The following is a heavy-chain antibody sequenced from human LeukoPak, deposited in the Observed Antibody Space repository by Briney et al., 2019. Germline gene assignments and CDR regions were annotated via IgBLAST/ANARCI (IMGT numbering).Heavy chain of an antibody. V-gene: IGHV1-2*02. CDR2: INPNDGDT. CDR3: ARANFLYCSSTTCLFDY. J-gene: IGHJ4*02. CDR1: GYTFTDYY. Sequence: ASVKVCCKASGYTFTDYYMHWVRQAPGQGFEWMGGINPNDGDTNYAQKFQGRVTMTRDTSISTAHMEVSRLRSDDTAVYYCARANFLYCSSTTCLFDYWGQGTLVTVSS. D-gene: IGHD2-2*01.